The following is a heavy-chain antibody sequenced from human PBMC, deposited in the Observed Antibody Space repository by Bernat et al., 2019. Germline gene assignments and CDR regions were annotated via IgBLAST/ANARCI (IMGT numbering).Heavy chain of an antibody. J-gene: IGHJ6*03. CDR2: ISYDGSNK. CDR1: GSTFSTYA. D-gene: IGHD3-3*01. V-gene: IGHV3-30-3*01. CDR3: ASFAPGFSYYYYYMDV. Sequence: QVQLVESGGGVVQPGRSLRLSCAASGSTFSTYAMHWVRQAPGKGLAGVAVISYDGSNKYYADCVKDRFTISRDDSKNTLYLQMNSLRAEDTAVYYCASFAPGFSYYYYYMDVWGKGTTVTVSS.